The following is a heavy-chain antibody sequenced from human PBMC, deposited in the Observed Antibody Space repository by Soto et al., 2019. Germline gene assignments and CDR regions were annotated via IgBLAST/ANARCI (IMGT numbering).Heavy chain of an antibody. D-gene: IGHD6-19*01. Sequence: SQTLSLTCAISGDSVSSNTAAWNWIRSSPSGGLEWLGRTYYRSNWRHDYAVSVKSRITVNPDTSKNHFSLQLNSVTPDATAVYYCARGVAGSGFDLWGQGTLVTVSS. J-gene: IGHJ4*02. CDR1: GDSVSSNTAA. CDR2: TYYRSNWRH. V-gene: IGHV6-1*01. CDR3: ARGVAGSGFDL.